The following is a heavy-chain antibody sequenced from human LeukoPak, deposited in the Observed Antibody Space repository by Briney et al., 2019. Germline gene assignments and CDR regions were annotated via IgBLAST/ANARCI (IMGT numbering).Heavy chain of an antibody. Sequence: GGSLRLSCSASGFSFSNYAMHWVRQAPGKGLEYVSAISTNGGHTYYADSVQGRFTISRDGSKNTLYLQMSSLRAEDTALYYCVKDLLGYCSSTSCYATGPFDYWGQGTLVTVSS. CDR1: GFSFSNYA. CDR3: VKDLLGYCSSTSCYATGPFDY. CDR2: ISTNGGHT. J-gene: IGHJ4*02. V-gene: IGHV3-64D*09. D-gene: IGHD2-2*01.